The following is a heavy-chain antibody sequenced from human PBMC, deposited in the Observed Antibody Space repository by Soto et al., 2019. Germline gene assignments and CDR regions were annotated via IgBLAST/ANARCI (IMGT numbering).Heavy chain of an antibody. Sequence: QVQLQESRPGLVKPSQTLSLTCTVSGGSFSSGSYSWSWIRQLPGRGMEWMGYIYDSGSTFDRPFLKSRVNILMDRSKNEFALELNAVTAADTAVYYGTRGPIGRVSDFWGQGTVVTVSS. CDR2: IYDSGST. V-gene: IGHV4-31*03. CDR1: GGSFSSGSYS. CDR3: TRGPIGRVSDF. J-gene: IGHJ3*01. D-gene: IGHD3-10*01.